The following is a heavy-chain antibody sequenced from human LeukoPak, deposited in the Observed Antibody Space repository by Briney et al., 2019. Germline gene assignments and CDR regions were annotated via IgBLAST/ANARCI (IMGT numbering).Heavy chain of an antibody. J-gene: IGHJ3*02. CDR3: ARESSLTYYYDSSGSVRAFDI. CDR2: IYYSGST. Sequence: SETLSLNCTVSGGSISSYYWSWIRQPPGKGLEWIGYIYYSGSTNYNPSLKSRVTISVDTSKNQFSLKLSSVTAADTAVYYCARESSLTYYYDSSGSVRAFDIWGQGTMVTVSS. D-gene: IGHD3-22*01. CDR1: GGSISSYY. V-gene: IGHV4-59*01.